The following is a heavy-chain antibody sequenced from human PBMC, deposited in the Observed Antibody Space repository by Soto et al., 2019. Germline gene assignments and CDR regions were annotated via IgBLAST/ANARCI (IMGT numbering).Heavy chain of an antibody. CDR1: ASAISSSRYY. CDR3: ARLTTVTTGQKSGSFDY. Sequence: PSETLSLTCTFAASAISSSRYYLGRLRQPPGKGLEWIGSIYYSGSTYYNPSLKSRVTISVDKSKNQFSLKLSSVTAADTAVYYCARLTTVTTGQKSGSFDYGGQGTLVTVSS. D-gene: IGHD4-17*01. J-gene: IGHJ4*02. V-gene: IGHV4-39*01. CDR2: IYYSGST.